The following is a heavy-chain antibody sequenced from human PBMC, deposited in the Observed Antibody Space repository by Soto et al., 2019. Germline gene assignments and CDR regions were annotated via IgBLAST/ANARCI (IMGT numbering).Heavy chain of an antibody. CDR2: INHSGST. CDR3: ARDKITGLFDY. J-gene: IGHJ4*02. CDR1: GGSFSGYY. V-gene: IGHV4-34*01. D-gene: IGHD2-8*02. Sequence: QVQLQQWGAGLLKPSETLSLTCAVYGGSFSGYYWTWIRQAPGTGLEWIGEINHSGSTNYNPSLKSRVTISVDTSRNQCSLELASVTGADTAVYYCARDKITGLFDYWGQGTLVTVSS.